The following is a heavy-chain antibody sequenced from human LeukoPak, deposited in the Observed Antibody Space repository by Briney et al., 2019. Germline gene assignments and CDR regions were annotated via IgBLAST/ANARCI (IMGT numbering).Heavy chain of an antibody. Sequence: PSQTLSLTCTVSGGSISSGGYYWSWIRQHPGKGLERIGYIYYSGSTYYNPSLKSRVTISVDTSKNQFSLKLSSVTAADTAVYYCARLVYSGYDLWAFDIWGQGTMVTVSS. D-gene: IGHD5-12*01. CDR3: ARLVYSGYDLWAFDI. CDR2: IYYSGST. CDR1: GGSISSGGYY. V-gene: IGHV4-31*03. J-gene: IGHJ3*02.